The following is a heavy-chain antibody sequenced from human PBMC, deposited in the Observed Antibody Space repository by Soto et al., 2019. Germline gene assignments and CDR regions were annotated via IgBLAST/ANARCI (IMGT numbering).Heavy chain of an antibody. CDR2: IFSSGTT. CDR3: ARPNTWYGKIQE. D-gene: IGHD2-15*01. CDR1: GASMHGNY. J-gene: IGHJ1*01. Sequence: QVQLQESGPGLVKPSETLTLTCTVAGASMHGNYWTWVRRPPGKGLEWIGNIFSSGTTRYNPSLKRRVTTSLDTFGNQCSLRLRSVTTADTAVYYCARPNTWYGKIQEWGRGTLVTLSS. V-gene: IGHV4-59*01.